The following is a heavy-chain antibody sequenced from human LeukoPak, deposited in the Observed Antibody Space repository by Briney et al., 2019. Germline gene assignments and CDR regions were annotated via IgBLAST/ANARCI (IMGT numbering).Heavy chain of an antibody. Sequence: PGGSLRLSCAGSGITFSTYWMHWVRQAPGKGLVWVSRINSEGSTISYADSVKGRFTISRDNAKNTLFLQMNSLRAEDTAVYYCARDLVGAIAHGFDYWGQGTLVTISS. V-gene: IGHV3-74*01. J-gene: IGHJ4*02. CDR3: ARDLVGAIAHGFDY. CDR1: GITFSTYW. D-gene: IGHD1-26*01. CDR2: INSEGSTI.